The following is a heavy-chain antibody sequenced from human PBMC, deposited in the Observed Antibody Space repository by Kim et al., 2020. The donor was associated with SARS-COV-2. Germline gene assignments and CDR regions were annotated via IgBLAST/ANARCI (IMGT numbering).Heavy chain of an antibody. CDR2: IYYSGST. Sequence: SETLSLTCTVSGGSISSSSYYWGWIRQPPGKGLEWIGSIYYSGSTYYNPSLKSRVTISVDTSKNQFSLKLSSVTAADTAVYYCARHSPVAGRGYGPTAWFDPWGQGTLVTVSS. D-gene: IGHD6-13*01. CDR3: ARHSPVAGRGYGPTAWFDP. V-gene: IGHV4-39*01. J-gene: IGHJ5*02. CDR1: GGSISSSSYY.